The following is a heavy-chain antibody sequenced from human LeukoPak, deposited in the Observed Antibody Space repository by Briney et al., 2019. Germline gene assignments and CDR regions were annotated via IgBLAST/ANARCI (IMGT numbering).Heavy chain of an antibody. J-gene: IGHJ4*02. CDR2: IIPIFGTA. Sequence: ASVKVSCKASGGTFSSYAISWVRQAPGQGLEWMGGIIPIFGTANYAQKFQGRVTITTDESTSTAYMELSSLRSEDTAVYYCARRGVVEYSGSPWGYFDYWGQGTLVTVSS. V-gene: IGHV1-69*05. CDR3: ARRGVVEYSGSPWGYFDY. CDR1: GGTFSSYA. D-gene: IGHD6-6*01.